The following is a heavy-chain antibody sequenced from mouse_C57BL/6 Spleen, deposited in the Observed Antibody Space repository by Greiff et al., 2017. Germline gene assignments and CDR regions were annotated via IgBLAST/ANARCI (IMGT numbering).Heavy chain of an antibody. V-gene: IGHV1-55*01. CDR1: GYTFTSYW. CDR2: IYPGSGST. CDR3: AREGYYGYEAWFAY. J-gene: IGHJ3*01. Sequence: QVHVKQPGAELVKPGASVKMSCKASGYTFTSYWITWVKQRPGQGLEWIGDIYPGSGSTNYNEKFKSKATLTVDTSSSTAYMQLSSLTSEDSAVYYCAREGYYGYEAWFAYWGQGTLVTVSA. D-gene: IGHD2-2*01.